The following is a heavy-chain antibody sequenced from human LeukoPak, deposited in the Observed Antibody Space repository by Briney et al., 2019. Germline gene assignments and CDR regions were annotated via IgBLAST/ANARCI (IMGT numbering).Heavy chain of an antibody. CDR1: GFTFSSHG. Sequence: GGSLRLSCAASGFTFSSHGMNWVRQAPGKGLEWVSGISPRGDITYYADSVKGRFTISRDNSKNTLYLQMNSLRADDTAVYYCAKDRGYSSSWYYFDYWGQGTLVTVSS. CDR3: AKDRGYSSSWYYFDY. V-gene: IGHV3-23*01. D-gene: IGHD6-13*01. CDR2: ISPRGDIT. J-gene: IGHJ4*02.